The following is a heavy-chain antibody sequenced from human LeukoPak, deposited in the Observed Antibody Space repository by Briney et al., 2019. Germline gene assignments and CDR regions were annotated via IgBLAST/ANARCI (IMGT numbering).Heavy chain of an antibody. CDR3: ARVLGLLWFGEGYGMDV. Sequence: PGGSLRLSCAASGFTFSSYAMHWVRQAPGKGLEWVAVISYDGSNKYYADSVKGRFTISRDNSKNTLYLQMNSLRAGDTAVYYCARVLGLLWFGEGYGMDVWGQGTTVTVSS. CDR1: GFTFSSYA. D-gene: IGHD3-10*01. V-gene: IGHV3-30-3*01. CDR2: ISYDGSNK. J-gene: IGHJ6*02.